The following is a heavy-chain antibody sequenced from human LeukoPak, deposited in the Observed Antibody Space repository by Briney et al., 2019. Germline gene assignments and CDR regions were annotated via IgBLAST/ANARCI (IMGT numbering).Heavy chain of an antibody. Sequence: SGTLSLTCTVSGGSISSYYWSWIRQPPGKGLEWIGYIYYSGSTNYNPSLKSRVTISVDTSKNQFSLKLSSVTAADTAVYYCARLSVEIGDIVVVPAASESLNWFDPWGQGTLVTVSS. V-gene: IGHV4-59*08. CDR2: IYYSGST. CDR1: GGSISSYY. J-gene: IGHJ5*02. CDR3: ARLSVEIGDIVVVPAASESLNWFDP. D-gene: IGHD2-2*01.